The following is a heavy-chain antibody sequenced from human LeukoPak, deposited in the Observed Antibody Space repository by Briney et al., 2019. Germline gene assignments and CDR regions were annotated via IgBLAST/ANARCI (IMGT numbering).Heavy chain of an antibody. V-gene: IGHV3-48*03. Sequence: GGSLRLSCAASGFTFSSYEMNCVREAPGKGLEWVSYISSSGSTRYYAYSAKGRFTISTDNDKNSLYLQMNSLRAEDTAVYYCARVRRDTAMVNYIDVWGKGPTVTISS. CDR1: GFTFSSYE. J-gene: IGHJ6*03. CDR3: ARVRRDTAMVNYIDV. D-gene: IGHD5-18*01. CDR2: ISSSGSTR.